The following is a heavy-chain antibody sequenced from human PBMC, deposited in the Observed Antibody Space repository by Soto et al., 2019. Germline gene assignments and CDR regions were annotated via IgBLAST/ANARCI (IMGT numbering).Heavy chain of an antibody. Sequence: PVGSLRLSCAASGLTFSLYPMNWVRQAPGKGLEWLSYISPSNSTIYYADSVKGRFTISRDNAKNSLDLQMNGLRDDDTAVYYCARVGRGFCSSTRCYTDGFDLWGQGTVVTVSS. D-gene: IGHD2-2*01. J-gene: IGHJ3*01. CDR2: ISPSNSTI. CDR3: ARVGRGFCSSTRCYTDGFDL. CDR1: GLTFSLYP. V-gene: IGHV3-48*02.